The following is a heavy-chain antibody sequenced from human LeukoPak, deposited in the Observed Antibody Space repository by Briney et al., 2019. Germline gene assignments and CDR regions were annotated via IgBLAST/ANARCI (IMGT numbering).Heavy chain of an antibody. V-gene: IGHV4-38-2*02. J-gene: IGHJ3*02. CDR3: ARGNYYDSSGYRSPAFDI. D-gene: IGHD3-22*01. Sequence: SETLSLTCTVSGYSISSGYYWGWIRQPPGKGLEWIGSIYHSGSTNYNPSLKSRVTISVGTSKNQFSLRLSSVTAADTAVYYCARGNYYDSSGYRSPAFDIWGQGTMVTVSS. CDR1: GYSISSGYY. CDR2: IYHSGST.